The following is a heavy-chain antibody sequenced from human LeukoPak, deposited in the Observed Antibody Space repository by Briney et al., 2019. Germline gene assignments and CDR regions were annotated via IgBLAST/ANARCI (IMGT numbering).Heavy chain of an antibody. V-gene: IGHV3-48*01. J-gene: IGHJ5*02. D-gene: IGHD6-19*01. Sequence: QTGGSLRLSCAASGFTFSSYSMSWVRQAPGKGLEWVSYISSSSSTIYYADSVKGRFTISRDNAKNSLYLQMNSLRAEDTAVYYCARDRTPHSSGWPPGWFDPWGQGTLVTVSS. CDR3: ARDRTPHSSGWPPGWFDP. CDR1: GFTFSSYS. CDR2: ISSSSSTI.